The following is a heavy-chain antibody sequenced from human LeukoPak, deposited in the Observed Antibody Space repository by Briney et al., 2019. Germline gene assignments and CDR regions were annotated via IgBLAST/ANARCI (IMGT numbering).Heavy chain of an antibody. CDR2: INPNSGGT. J-gene: IGHJ4*02. Sequence: ASVKVSCKASGYTFTCYYMHWVRQAPGQGLEWMGWINPNSGGTNYAQKFQGRVTMTRDTSISTAYMELSRLRSDDTAVYYCARAGGATAIDPFDYWGQGTLVTVSS. CDR3: ARAGGATAIDPFDY. D-gene: IGHD2-2*02. V-gene: IGHV1-2*02. CDR1: GYTFTCYY.